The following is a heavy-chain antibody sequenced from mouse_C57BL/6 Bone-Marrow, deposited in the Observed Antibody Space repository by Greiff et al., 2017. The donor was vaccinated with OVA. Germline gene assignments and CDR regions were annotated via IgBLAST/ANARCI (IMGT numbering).Heavy chain of an antibody. Sequence: EVKLVESGGGLVKPGGSLKLSCAASGFTFSSYTMSWVRQTPEKRLEWVATISGGGGNTYYPDSVKGRFTISRDNAKNTLYLQRSSLRSEDTALYYCARQGYYYGSSSYGYFDVWGTGTTVTVSS. J-gene: IGHJ1*03. V-gene: IGHV5-9*01. D-gene: IGHD1-1*01. CDR2: ISGGGGNT. CDR1: GFTFSSYT. CDR3: ARQGYYYGSSSYGYFDV.